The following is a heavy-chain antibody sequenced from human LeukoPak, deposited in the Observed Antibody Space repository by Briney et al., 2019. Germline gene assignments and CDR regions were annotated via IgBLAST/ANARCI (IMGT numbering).Heavy chain of an antibody. CDR3: ARDWGVSARPGYMDV. V-gene: IGHV4-39*07. CDR1: GGSISSSSYY. J-gene: IGHJ6*03. D-gene: IGHD6-6*01. Sequence: SSETLSLTCTVSGGSISSSSYYWGWIRQPPGKGLEWIGSIYYSGSTYYNPSLKSRVTISVDTSKNQFSLKLSSVTAADTAVYYCARDWGVSARPGYMDVWGKGTTVTVSS. CDR2: IYYSGST.